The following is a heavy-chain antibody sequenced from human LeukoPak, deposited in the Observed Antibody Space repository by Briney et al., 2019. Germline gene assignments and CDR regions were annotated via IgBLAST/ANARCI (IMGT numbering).Heavy chain of an antibody. CDR3: ATDRGWRTSGYYLYYFEY. Sequence: GVSLRLSCAASGFVFGNYFMSWVRQAPGKGLEWVASIKNDGSEKYYVDAVRGRYTISRDNTKDSLYLQMSRLRAEDTAVYYCATDRGWRTSGYYLYYFEYWGQGTLVTFSS. CDR1: GFVFGNYF. CDR2: IKNDGSEK. J-gene: IGHJ4*02. D-gene: IGHD3-3*01. V-gene: IGHV3-7*01.